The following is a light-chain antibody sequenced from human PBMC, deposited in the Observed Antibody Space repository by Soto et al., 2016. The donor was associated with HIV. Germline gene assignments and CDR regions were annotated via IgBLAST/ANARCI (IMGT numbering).Light chain of an antibody. J-gene: IGLJ2*01. Sequence: SYELTQPPSVSVAPGKTARITCGGNNIETESVHWYQQRPGQAPVLVVYDNSDRPSGIPGRLSASKSGNTATLTISRVEAGDEADYYCQVWDSSSDHWSVLFGGGTKLTVL. CDR3: QVWDSSSDHWSVL. CDR2: DNS. V-gene: IGLV3-21*03. CDR1: NIETES.